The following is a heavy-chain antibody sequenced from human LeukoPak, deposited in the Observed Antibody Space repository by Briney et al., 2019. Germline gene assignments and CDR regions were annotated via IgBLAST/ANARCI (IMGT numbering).Heavy chain of an antibody. D-gene: IGHD6-13*01. CDR1: GGSFSGYY. CDR3: ARDKAPGSSSSVYYYYGMDV. Sequence: SETLSLTCAVYGGSFSGYYWSWIRQPPGKGLEWIGEINHSGSTNYNPSLKSRVTISVDTSKNQFSLKLSSVTAADTAVYYCARDKAPGSSSSVYYYYGMDVWGQGTTVTVSS. CDR2: INHSGST. J-gene: IGHJ6*02. V-gene: IGHV4-34*01.